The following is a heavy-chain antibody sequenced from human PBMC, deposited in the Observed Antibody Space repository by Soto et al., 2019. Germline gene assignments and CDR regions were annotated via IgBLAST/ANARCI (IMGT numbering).Heavy chain of an antibody. CDR3: ASYGYGAIDY. V-gene: IGHV4-59*01. CDR2: IYYSGST. J-gene: IGHJ4*02. Sequence: SETLSLTCTVSGGSISSYYWSWIRQPPGKGLEWIGYIYYSGSTNYNPSLKSRVTISVDTSKNQFSLKLSSVTAADTAVYYCASYGYGAIDYWGQGTLVTVSS. CDR1: GGSISSYY. D-gene: IGHD4-17*01.